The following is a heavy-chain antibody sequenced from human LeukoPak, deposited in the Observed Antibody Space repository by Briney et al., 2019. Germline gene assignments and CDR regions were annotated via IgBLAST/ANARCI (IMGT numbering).Heavy chain of an antibody. J-gene: IGHJ5*02. D-gene: IGHD2-15*01. CDR1: GDSVSSKSAA. CDR3: ARSGGWLDN. Sequence: SQTLSLTCAISGDSVSSKSAAWNWIRQSPSSGLEWLGRTYYRSKWHNEYAVSVKSRITIKPDTSKNQFSLQLNSVTPEDTAVYYCARSGGWLDNWGQGTLVTVSS. V-gene: IGHV6-1*01. CDR2: TYYRSKWHN.